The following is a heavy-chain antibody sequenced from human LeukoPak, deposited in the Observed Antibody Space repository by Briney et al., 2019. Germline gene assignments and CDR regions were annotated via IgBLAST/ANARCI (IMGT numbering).Heavy chain of an antibody. Sequence: GASVKVSCKASGYTFTRYGISWVRQAPGQGLEWMGWISAYNGNKNYAQKLQGRVTMTTDTSTSTAYMELRSLRSDDTAVYYCAREYNWNDRGDAFDIWGQGTMVTVSS. J-gene: IGHJ3*02. CDR3: AREYNWNDRGDAFDI. CDR2: ISAYNGNK. V-gene: IGHV1-18*01. D-gene: IGHD1-1*01. CDR1: GYTFTRYG.